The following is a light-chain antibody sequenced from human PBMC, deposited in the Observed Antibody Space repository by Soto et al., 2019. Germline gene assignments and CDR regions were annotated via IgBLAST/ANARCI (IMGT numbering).Light chain of an antibody. V-gene: IGKV3-11*01. J-gene: IGKJ4*01. CDR2: EAS. Sequence: EIVLTQSPATLSLSPGERATLSCRASQSVSRYLAWYRQKPGQAPELLIYEASNRATGTPARFSGGGYGTDFTLTISSVEPEDFAVYFYQHRSMWPLTFVGGTKVEIK. CDR3: QHRSMWPLT. CDR1: QSVSRY.